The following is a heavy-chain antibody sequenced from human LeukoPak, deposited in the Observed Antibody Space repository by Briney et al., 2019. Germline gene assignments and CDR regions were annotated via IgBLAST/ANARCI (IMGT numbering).Heavy chain of an antibody. CDR1: GGSFSGCY. J-gene: IGHJ6*02. Sequence: SETLSLTCAVYGGSFSGCYWSWIRQPPGKGLEWIGEINHSGSTNYNPSLKSRVTISVDTSKNQFSLKLSSVTAADTAVYYCARGRPPHIVVVPAAIRYGMDVWGQGTTVTVSS. V-gene: IGHV4-34*01. D-gene: IGHD2-2*02. CDR2: INHSGST. CDR3: ARGRPPHIVVVPAAIRYGMDV.